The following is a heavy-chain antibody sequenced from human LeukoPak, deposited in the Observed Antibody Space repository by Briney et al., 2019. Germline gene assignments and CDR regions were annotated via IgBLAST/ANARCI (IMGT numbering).Heavy chain of an antibody. CDR3: ARVYSSSWYPRDAFDI. Sequence: SVKVSCKASGGTFGSYAISWVRQAPGQGLEWMGGIIPIFGTANYAQKFQGRVTITADESTSTAYMELSSLRSEDTAVYYCARVYSSSWYPRDAFDIWGQGTMVTVSS. CDR1: GGTFGSYA. CDR2: IIPIFGTA. V-gene: IGHV1-69*13. D-gene: IGHD6-13*01. J-gene: IGHJ3*02.